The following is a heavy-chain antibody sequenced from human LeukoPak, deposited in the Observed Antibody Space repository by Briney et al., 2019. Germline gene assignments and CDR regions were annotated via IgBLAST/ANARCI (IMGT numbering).Heavy chain of an antibody. V-gene: IGHV3-48*03. D-gene: IGHD3-10*01. Sequence: GGSLRLSCAASGFTFSSYEMNWVRQAPGKGLEWVSYISSSGSTIYYADSVKGRFTISRDNSKNTLYLQMNSLRTEDTAVYYCARSARDGSGSYDYWGQGTLVTVSS. CDR1: GFTFSSYE. CDR2: ISSSGSTI. CDR3: ARSARDGSGSYDY. J-gene: IGHJ4*02.